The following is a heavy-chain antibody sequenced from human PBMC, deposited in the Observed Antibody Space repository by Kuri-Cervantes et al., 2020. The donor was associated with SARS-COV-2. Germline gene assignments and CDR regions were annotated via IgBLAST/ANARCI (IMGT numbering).Heavy chain of an antibody. V-gene: IGHV3-21*01. CDR2: ISSSSSYI. D-gene: IGHD5-12*01. J-gene: IGHJ6*02. CDR1: GFTFSSYS. Sequence: ETLSLTCAASGFTFSSYSMNWVRQAPGKGLEWVSSISSSSSYIYYADSVKGRFTISRDNAKNSLYLQMNSLRAEDTAVYYCARETRNIVWDYYYGMDVWGQGTTVTVSS. CDR3: ARETRNIVWDYYYGMDV.